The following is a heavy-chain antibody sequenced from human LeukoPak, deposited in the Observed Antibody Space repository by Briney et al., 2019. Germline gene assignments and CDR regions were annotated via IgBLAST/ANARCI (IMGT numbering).Heavy chain of an antibody. D-gene: IGHD6-13*01. CDR1: GGSISSYY. J-gene: IGHJ5*02. V-gene: IGHV4-59*01. Sequence: TTSETLSLTCTVSGGSISSYYWSWLRQPPGKGLEWIGYIYYSGSTNYNPSLKSRVTISVDTSKNQFSLKLSSVTAADTAVYYCARAGIAAAGSWFDPWGQGTLVTVSS. CDR3: ARAGIAAAGSWFDP. CDR2: IYYSGST.